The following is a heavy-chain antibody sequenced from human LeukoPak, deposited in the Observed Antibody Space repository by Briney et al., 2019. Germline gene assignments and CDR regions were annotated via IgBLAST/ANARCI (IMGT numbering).Heavy chain of an antibody. Sequence: GGSLRLSCAASGFTFSSYAMSWVRQAPGKGLEWVSVISGSGGSTYYADSVKGRFTISRDNSKNTLYLQMNSLRAEDTAVYYCAKDLDGYNSGYFDYWGQGTLVTVSS. CDR3: AKDLDGYNSGYFDY. CDR2: ISGSGGST. D-gene: IGHD5-24*01. CDR1: GFTFSSYA. J-gene: IGHJ4*02. V-gene: IGHV3-23*01.